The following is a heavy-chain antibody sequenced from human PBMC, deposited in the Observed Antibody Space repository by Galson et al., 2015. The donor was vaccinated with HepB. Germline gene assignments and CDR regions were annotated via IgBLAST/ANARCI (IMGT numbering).Heavy chain of an antibody. V-gene: IGHV4-59*01. J-gene: IGHJ3*02. Sequence: LSLTCTVSGGSISSYYWSWIRQPPGKGLEWIGYIYYSGSTNYNPSLKSRVTISVDTSKNQFSLKLSSVTAADTAVYYCARVTMIANAFDIWGQGTMVTVSS. CDR3: ARVTMIANAFDI. D-gene: IGHD3-22*01. CDR2: IYYSGST. CDR1: GGSISSYY.